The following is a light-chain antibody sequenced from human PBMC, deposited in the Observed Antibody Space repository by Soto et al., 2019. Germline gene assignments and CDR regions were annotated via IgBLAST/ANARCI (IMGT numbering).Light chain of an antibody. CDR3: MQALQTQFT. V-gene: IGKV2-28*01. J-gene: IGKJ3*01. CDR1: QSLLHSNGYNY. Sequence: DIVMTQSPLSLPVTPGEPASISCRSSQSLLHSNGYNYLDWYLQKPGQSPQLLIYLGSNRASGVPDRFSGSGSGTDFTLKIGRVEAEDVGVYYCMQALQTQFTFGPGTKVDIK. CDR2: LGS.